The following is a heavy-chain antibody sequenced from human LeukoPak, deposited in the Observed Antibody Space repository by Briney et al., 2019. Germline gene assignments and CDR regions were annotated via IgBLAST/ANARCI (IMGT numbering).Heavy chain of an antibody. CDR2: ISAYNGNT. Sequence: ASVKVSCKASGYTFTSYGISWVRQAPGQGLEWMGWISAYNGNTNYAQRLQGRVTMTTDTSMSTAYMELRSLRSDDTAVYYCARNPRGVVPATREFDPWGQGTLVTVSS. V-gene: IGHV1-18*04. D-gene: IGHD2-2*01. CDR1: GYTFTSYG. CDR3: ARNPRGVVPATREFDP. J-gene: IGHJ5*02.